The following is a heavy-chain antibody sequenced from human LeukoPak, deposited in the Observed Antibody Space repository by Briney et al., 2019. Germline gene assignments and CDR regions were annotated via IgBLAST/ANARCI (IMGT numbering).Heavy chain of an antibody. J-gene: IGHJ4*02. Sequence: GGSLRLSCAASGFTVSTNYMNWVRQAPGKGLEWVSYISSSGGTIYYADSVKGRFTISRDNAKNSLYLQMNSLRDEDTAVYYCARGNRGDYWGQGTLVTVSS. V-gene: IGHV3-48*02. CDR2: ISSSGGTI. D-gene: IGHD2/OR15-2a*01. CDR1: GFTVSTNY. CDR3: ARGNRGDY.